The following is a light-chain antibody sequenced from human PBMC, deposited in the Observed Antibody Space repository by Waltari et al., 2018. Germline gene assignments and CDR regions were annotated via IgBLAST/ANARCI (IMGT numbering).Light chain of an antibody. Sequence: EIVLTQSPGSLSSSPGERVTLSCRASQSVSRALAWYQQKPGQAPRLLIFGASNRATGIPDRFRGSASETDFSLTISRLGPEDFAVDYCQHYVRLPATFGRGTKVEIK. CDR1: QSVSRA. CDR3: QHYVRLPAT. J-gene: IGKJ1*01. V-gene: IGKV3-20*01. CDR2: GAS.